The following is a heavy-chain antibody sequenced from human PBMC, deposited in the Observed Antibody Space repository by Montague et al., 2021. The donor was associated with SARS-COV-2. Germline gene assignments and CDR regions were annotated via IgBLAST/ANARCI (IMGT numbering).Heavy chain of an antibody. CDR1: GGSISSINW. Sequence: SETLSLTCVVSGGSISSINWWSWVRRPPGKGLEWIGEIYHSGSTNYNPSLKSRVTISVDTSKNQFSLKLSSVTAADTAVYYCARARQDVVVPTLGIGAYYYYYYMDVWGKGTTVTVSS. V-gene: IGHV4-4*02. CDR2: IYHSGST. J-gene: IGHJ6*03. CDR3: ARARQDVVVPTLGIGAYYYYYYMDV. D-gene: IGHD2-2*01.